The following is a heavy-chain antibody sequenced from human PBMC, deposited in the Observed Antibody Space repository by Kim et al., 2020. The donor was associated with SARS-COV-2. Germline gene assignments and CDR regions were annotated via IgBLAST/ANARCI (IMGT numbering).Heavy chain of an antibody. J-gene: IGHJ4*02. V-gene: IGHV3-53*01. Sequence: ADSMKGRFTISRDNSKNTVYLQMNSLRVEDTAVYFCARDRGGTGAVFDYWGQGTLVTVSS. D-gene: IGHD3-16*01. CDR3: ARDRGGTGAVFDY.